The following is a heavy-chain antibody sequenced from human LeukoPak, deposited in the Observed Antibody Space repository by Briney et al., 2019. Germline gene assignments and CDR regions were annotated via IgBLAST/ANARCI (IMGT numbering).Heavy chain of an antibody. V-gene: IGHV4-59*01. Sequence: SETLSLTCTVSGGSISNYYWSWIRQPPGKGLEWIGYIYYSGSTNYNPSLKSRVIISVDTSKNQFSLKLSSVTAADTAVYYCARNNWFDPWGQGTLVTVSS. J-gene: IGHJ5*02. CDR2: IYYSGST. CDR1: GGSISNYY. CDR3: ARNNWFDP.